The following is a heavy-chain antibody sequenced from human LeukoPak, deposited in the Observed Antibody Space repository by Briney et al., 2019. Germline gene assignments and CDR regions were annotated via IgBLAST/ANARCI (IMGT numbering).Heavy chain of an antibody. V-gene: IGHV1-18*01. Sequence: ASVKVSCKASGYTFTSYGISWVRQAPGQGLAWMGWISAYNGNTNYAQKLQGRVTMTTDTSTSTAYMELRSLRSDDTAVYYCARAAPMVRGAIGETNWFDPWGQGTLVTVPS. J-gene: IGHJ5*02. CDR2: ISAYNGNT. D-gene: IGHD3-10*01. CDR3: ARAAPMVRGAIGETNWFDP. CDR1: GYTFTSYG.